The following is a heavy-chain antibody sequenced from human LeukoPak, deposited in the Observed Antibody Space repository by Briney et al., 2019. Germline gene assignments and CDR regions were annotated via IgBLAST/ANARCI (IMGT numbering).Heavy chain of an antibody. CDR1: GFTFDDYA. CDR2: ISWNSGSI. Sequence: PGRSLRLSCAASGFTFDDYAMHWVRQAPGKGLEWVSGISWNSGSIGYADSVKGRFTISRDNAKNSLYLQMNSLRAEDTALYYCAKVTYGDYYLDYWGQGTLVTVSS. D-gene: IGHD4-17*01. V-gene: IGHV3-9*01. J-gene: IGHJ4*02. CDR3: AKVTYGDYYLDY.